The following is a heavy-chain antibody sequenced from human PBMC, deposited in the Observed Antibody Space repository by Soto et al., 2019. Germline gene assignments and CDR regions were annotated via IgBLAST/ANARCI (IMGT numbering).Heavy chain of an antibody. CDR1: GFTFSSYG. D-gene: IGHD2-2*01. J-gene: IGHJ6*02. CDR2: ISYDGSNK. V-gene: IGHV3-30*03. Sequence: GGSLRLSCAASGFTFSSYGMHLVRQATGKGLEWVAVISYDGSNKYYADSVKGRFTISRDNSKNTLYLQMNSLRAEDTAVYYCAVGYCSSTSCYAPRLYYYGMDVWGQGTTVTVSS. CDR3: AVGYCSSTSCYAPRLYYYGMDV.